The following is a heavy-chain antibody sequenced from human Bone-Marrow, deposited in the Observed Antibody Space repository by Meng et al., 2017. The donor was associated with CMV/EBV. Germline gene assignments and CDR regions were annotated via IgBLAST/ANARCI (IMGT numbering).Heavy chain of an antibody. Sequence: SETLSLTCTVSGDSISSYYWSWIRQPPGKGLEWIGNIYYSGSNYNPSLKSRVTISIDASKSQFSLKLTSVTAADTAFYYCARSGYSGGWYEIDYWGQGKLVNVDS. CDR2: IYYSGS. J-gene: IGHJ4*02. CDR1: GDSISSYY. V-gene: IGHV4-59*01. CDR3: ARSGYSGGWYEIDY. D-gene: IGHD6-19*01.